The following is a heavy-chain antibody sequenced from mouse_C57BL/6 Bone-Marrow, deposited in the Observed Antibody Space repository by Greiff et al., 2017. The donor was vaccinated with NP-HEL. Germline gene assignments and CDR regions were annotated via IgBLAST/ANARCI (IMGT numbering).Heavy chain of an antibody. D-gene: IGHD2-4*01. CDR3: ASSQSYYDYWLAY. CDR1: GYTFTSYG. CDR2: IYPRSGNT. V-gene: IGHV1-81*01. Sequence: QVQLQQSGAELARPGASVKLSCKASGYTFTSYGISWVKQRTGQGLEWIGEIYPRSGNTYYNEKFKGKATLTADKASSTAYMELRSLTSEDSAVYFCASSQSYYDYWLAYWGQGTLVTVSA. J-gene: IGHJ3*01.